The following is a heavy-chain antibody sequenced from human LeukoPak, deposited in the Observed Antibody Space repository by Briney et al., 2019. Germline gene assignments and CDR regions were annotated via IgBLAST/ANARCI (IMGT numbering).Heavy chain of an antibody. CDR1: GHTFTSYG. CDR3: ARLGAPGPFVLFDY. Sequence: ASVKVSCKASGHTFTSYGISWVRQAPGQGLEWMGWISAYNGNTNYAQKLQGRVTMTTDTSTSTAYMELRSLRSDDTAVYYCARLGAPGPFVLFDYWSQGTLVTVSS. J-gene: IGHJ4*02. CDR2: ISAYNGNT. D-gene: IGHD6-6*01. V-gene: IGHV1-18*01.